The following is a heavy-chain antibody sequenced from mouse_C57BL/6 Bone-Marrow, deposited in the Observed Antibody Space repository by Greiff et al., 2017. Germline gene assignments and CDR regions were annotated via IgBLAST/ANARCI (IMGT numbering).Heavy chain of an antibody. Sequence: VQLQQSGAELVKPGASVKISCKASGYAFSSYWMNWVKQRPGKGLEWIGQIYPGDGDTNYNGKVKGKANMTADKSSSTAYLQLSSLTSEDSAVYFCARSGTGDYWGQGTTLTVSS. CDR1: GYAFSSYW. V-gene: IGHV1-80*01. J-gene: IGHJ2*01. D-gene: IGHD3-2*02. CDR3: ARSGTGDY. CDR2: IYPGDGDT.